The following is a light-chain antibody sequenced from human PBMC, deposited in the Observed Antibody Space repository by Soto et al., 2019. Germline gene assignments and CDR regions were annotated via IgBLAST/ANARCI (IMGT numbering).Light chain of an antibody. Sequence: QSALTQPASVSGSPGQSITISCTGTSSDVGGYNYVSWYQHYPGKAPKLVIYEVSNRPSGVSNRFSGSKSGNTASLTISGLRAEDEADYYCSSYTTNSTRVFGGGTKVTVL. CDR1: SSDVGGYNY. CDR3: SSYTTNSTRV. CDR2: EVS. J-gene: IGLJ3*02. V-gene: IGLV2-14*01.